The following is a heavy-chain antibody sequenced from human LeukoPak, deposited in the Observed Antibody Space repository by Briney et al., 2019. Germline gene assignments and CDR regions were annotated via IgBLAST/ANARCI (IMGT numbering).Heavy chain of an antibody. CDR1: GFTFSSYS. V-gene: IGHV3-21*01. CDR3: ARVTMVRGVNYFDY. Sequence: GGSLRLSCAASGFTFSSYSMNWVRQAPGKGLEWVSSISSSSSYIYYADSVKGRFTISRDNAKNSLYLQMNSLRAEDTAVYYCARVTMVRGVNYFDYWGQGTLVTVSS. CDR2: ISSSSSYI. J-gene: IGHJ4*02. D-gene: IGHD3-10*01.